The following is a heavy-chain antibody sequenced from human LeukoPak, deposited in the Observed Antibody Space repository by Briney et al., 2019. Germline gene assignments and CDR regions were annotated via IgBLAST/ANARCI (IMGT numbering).Heavy chain of an antibody. D-gene: IGHD1-26*01. Sequence: GGSLRLSCAASGFTFSSYGMHWVRQAPGKGLEWVAVISYDGSNKYYADSVKGRLTISRDNSKNTLYLQMNSLRAEDTAVYYCARIGAATYAFDIWGQGTMVTVSS. CDR2: ISYDGSNK. J-gene: IGHJ3*02. V-gene: IGHV3-30*03. CDR1: GFTFSSYG. CDR3: ARIGAATYAFDI.